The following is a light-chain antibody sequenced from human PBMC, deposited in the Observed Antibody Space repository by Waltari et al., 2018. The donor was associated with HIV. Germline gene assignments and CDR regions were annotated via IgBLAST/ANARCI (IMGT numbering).Light chain of an antibody. CDR3: SSCAGSNNGV. V-gene: IGLV2-8*01. Sequence: QSALTQPPSASGSPGQSVTIPCTGTSSDVGGYTYVSWYQQHQGKAPKLMIYEVSKRPSGVPDRFSGSKSGNTASLTVSGLQAEDEADYYCSSCAGSNNGVFGGGTKLTVL. CDR2: EVS. CDR1: SSDVGGYTY. J-gene: IGLJ3*02.